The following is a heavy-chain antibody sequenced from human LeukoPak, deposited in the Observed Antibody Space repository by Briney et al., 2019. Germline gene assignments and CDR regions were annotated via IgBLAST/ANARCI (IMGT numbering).Heavy chain of an antibody. CDR1: ARSVAVYS. CDR3: ARHDRNRERYHDFDY. V-gene: IGHV4-59*08. D-gene: IGHD2-2*01. Sequence: LSPAWSVSARSVAVYSCGSVRPRPRGGLWSVEYVYNSVGTNYNPSLKSGVTISVVTSKHQFSLKLTSVTAADRAVYYCARHDRNRERYHDFDYWGQGTLVTVSS. J-gene: IGHJ4*02. CDR2: VYNSVGT.